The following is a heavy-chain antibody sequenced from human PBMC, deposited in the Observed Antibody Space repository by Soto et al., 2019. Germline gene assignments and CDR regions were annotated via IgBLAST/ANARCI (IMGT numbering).Heavy chain of an antibody. D-gene: IGHD5-18*01. V-gene: IGHV1-69*08. CDR1: GGTFSSYT. CDR3: ARDQDTAMVGDY. CDR2: IIPILGIA. Sequence: QVQLVQSGAEVKKPGSSVKVSCKASGGTFSSYTISWVRQAPGQGLEWMGRIIPILGIANYAQKFQGRVTITADKPTSTAYMELSSLRSEDTAVYYCARDQDTAMVGDYWGQGTLVTLSS. J-gene: IGHJ4*02.